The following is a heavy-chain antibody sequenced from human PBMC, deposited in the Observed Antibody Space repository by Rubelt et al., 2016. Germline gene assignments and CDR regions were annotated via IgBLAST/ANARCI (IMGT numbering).Heavy chain of an antibody. J-gene: IGHJ3*02. Sequence: QVQLVQSGAEVKKPGSSVKVSCKASGGTFTSYAISWVRQAPGQGLEWMGGIIPIFGTANYAKKFQGRCTITADKSTSTAYMELSSLRSEDTAVYYCARDLVGVVITTHDAFDIWGQGTMVTVSS. D-gene: IGHD3-22*01. CDR3: ARDLVGVVITTHDAFDI. CDR1: GGTFTSYA. V-gene: IGHV1-69*06. CDR2: IIPIFGTA.